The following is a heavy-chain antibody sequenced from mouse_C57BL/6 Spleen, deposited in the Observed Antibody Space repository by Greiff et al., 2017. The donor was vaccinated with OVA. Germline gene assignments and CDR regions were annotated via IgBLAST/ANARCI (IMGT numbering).Heavy chain of an antibody. CDR2: INPNYGTT. Sequence: VQLQQSGPELVKPGASVKISCKASGYSFTDYNMNWVMQSNGKSLEWIGVINPNYGTTSYNQKFKGKATLTVDQSSSTAYMQINSLTSEDSAVYYCARSYYYGSSYVYYYAMYYWGQGTSVTVSS. CDR3: ARSYYYGSSYVYYYAMYY. D-gene: IGHD1-1*01. J-gene: IGHJ4*01. CDR1: GYSFTDYN. V-gene: IGHV1-39*01.